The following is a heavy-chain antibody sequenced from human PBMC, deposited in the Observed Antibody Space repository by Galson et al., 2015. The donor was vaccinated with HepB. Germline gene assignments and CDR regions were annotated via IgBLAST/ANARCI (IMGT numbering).Heavy chain of an antibody. Sequence: SLRLSCAASGFTFSSYSMNWVRQAPGKGLEWVSSISSSSSYIYYADSVKGRFTISRDNAKNSLYLQMNSLRAGDTAVYYCARCSALGYYYGMDVWGQGTTVTVSS. CDR3: ARCSALGYYYGMDV. V-gene: IGHV3-21*01. J-gene: IGHJ6*02. CDR2: ISSSSSYI. D-gene: IGHD7-27*01. CDR1: GFTFSSYS.